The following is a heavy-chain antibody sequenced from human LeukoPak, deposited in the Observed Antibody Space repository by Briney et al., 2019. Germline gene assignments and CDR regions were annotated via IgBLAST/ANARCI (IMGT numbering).Heavy chain of an antibody. V-gene: IGHV4-39*07. CDR2: IYYSGST. D-gene: IGHD6-13*01. CDR1: GDSISSSSYY. CDR3: AKSGSIWPIDY. Sequence: SETLSLTCTVSGDSISSSSYYWAGIRQPPGKGLEWIGSIYYSGSTYYNPSLKSRVTISVDTSKNQFSLNLSSVTAADTAVYYCAKSGSIWPIDYWGQGTLVTVSS. J-gene: IGHJ4*02.